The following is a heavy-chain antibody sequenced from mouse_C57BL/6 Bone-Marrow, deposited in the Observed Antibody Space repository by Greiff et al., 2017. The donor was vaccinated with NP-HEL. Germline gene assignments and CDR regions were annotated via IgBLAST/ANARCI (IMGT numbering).Heavy chain of an antibody. J-gene: IGHJ4*01. CDR3: ARLFITTAYYAMDY. CDR2: IWSGGST. D-gene: IGHD1-1*01. CDR1: GFSLTSYG. V-gene: IGHV2-2*01. Sequence: VQLQQSGPGLVQPSQSLSITCTVSGFSLTSYGVHWVRQSPGKGLEWLGVIWSGGSTDYNAAFISRLSISKDNSKSQVFFKMNSLQADDTAIYYCARLFITTAYYAMDYWGQGTSVTVSS.